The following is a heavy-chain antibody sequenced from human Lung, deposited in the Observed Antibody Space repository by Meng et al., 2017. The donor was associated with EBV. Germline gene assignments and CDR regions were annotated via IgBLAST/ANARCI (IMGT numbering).Heavy chain of an antibody. D-gene: IGHD1-26*01. CDR2: INAYNGDT. CDR1: GYTFTNYG. V-gene: IGHV1-18*01. Sequence: QALLVQAGGEMKKPGAPVKASGKASGYTFTNYGTTWVRQAPGQGLEWMGWINAYNGDTNYAQTLQGRVTMTTDTSTSTAYMELRSLRSDDTAVYYCARVEVGITSGDYWGQGTLVTVSS. J-gene: IGHJ4*02. CDR3: ARVEVGITSGDY.